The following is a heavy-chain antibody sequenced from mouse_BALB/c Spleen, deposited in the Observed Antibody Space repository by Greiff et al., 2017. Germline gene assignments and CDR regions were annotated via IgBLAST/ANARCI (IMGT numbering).Heavy chain of an antibody. CDR2: IDPSDSET. J-gene: IGHJ4*01. Sequence: VQLQQPGAELVKPGAPVKLSCKASGYTFTSYWMNWVKQRPGRGLEWIGRIDPSDSETHYNQKFKDKATLTVDKSSSTAYIQLSSLTSEDSAVYYCARSDGNYVSYAMDYWGQGTSVTVSS. V-gene: IGHV1-69*02. D-gene: IGHD2-1*01. CDR1: GYTFTSYW. CDR3: ARSDGNYVSYAMDY.